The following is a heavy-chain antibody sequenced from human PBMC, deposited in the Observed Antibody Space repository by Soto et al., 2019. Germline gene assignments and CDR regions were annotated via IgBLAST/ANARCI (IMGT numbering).Heavy chain of an antibody. J-gene: IGHJ1*01. CDR3: AKDPHGSNLFQH. CDR2: ISDRGGSK. V-gene: IGHV3-23*01. D-gene: IGHD4-4*01. CDR1: GVTFTSDH. Sequence: GGTLRLSCAAAGVTFTSDHMSWVRQAPGKGLEGVSAISDRGGSKYYADPVKGRFTISRDNSKNTLYLQMTSLRAEDTAAYYCAKDPHGSNLFQHSRHGTL.